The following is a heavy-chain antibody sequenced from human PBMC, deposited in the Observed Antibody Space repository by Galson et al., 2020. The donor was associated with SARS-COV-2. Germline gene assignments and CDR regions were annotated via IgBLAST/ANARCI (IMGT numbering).Heavy chain of an antibody. CDR3: ARFTPTVLLWFGDITDYYGMDV. V-gene: IGHV1-18*04. CDR1: GYTFTSYG. Sequence: ASVKVSCKASGYTFTSYGISWVRQAPGQGLEWMGWISAYNGNTKHAQKLQGRVTMTTDTSTSTAYMELRSLRSDDTAVYYCARFTPTVLLWFGDITDYYGMDVWGQGTTVTVSS. J-gene: IGHJ6*02. D-gene: IGHD3-10*01. CDR2: ISAYNGNT.